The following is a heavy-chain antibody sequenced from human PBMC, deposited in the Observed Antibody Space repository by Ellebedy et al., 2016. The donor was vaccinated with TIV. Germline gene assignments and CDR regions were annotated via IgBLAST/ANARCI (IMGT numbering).Heavy chain of an antibody. CDR3: ARKRDGSYIDY. CDR1: GGSISSDY. D-gene: IGHD2-15*01. V-gene: IGHV4-59*01. J-gene: IGHJ4*02. Sequence: SETLSLXCTVSGGSISSDYVHWIRQPPGKGLEWMGFIYYSGRTNYNPSLKSRVTISVDTSKNQRSLKLNSVTAADTAVYYCARKRDGSYIDYWGQGTLVTVSS. CDR2: IYYSGRT.